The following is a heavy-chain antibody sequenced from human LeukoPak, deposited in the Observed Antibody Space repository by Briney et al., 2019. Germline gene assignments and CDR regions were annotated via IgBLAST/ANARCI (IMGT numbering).Heavy chain of an antibody. CDR2: ISSSSSTI. D-gene: IGHD3-10*02. CDR3: AELGITMIGGV. V-gene: IGHV3-48*04. J-gene: IGHJ6*04. Sequence: GGSLRLSCAASGFTFSSYGMTWVRQAPGKELEWVSYISSSSSTIYYADSVKGRFTISRDNAKNSLYLQMNSLRAEDTAVYYCAELGITMIGGVWGKGTTVTISS. CDR1: GFTFSSYG.